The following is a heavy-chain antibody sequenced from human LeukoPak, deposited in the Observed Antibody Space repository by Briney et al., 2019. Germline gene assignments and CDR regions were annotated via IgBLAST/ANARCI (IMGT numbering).Heavy chain of an antibody. D-gene: IGHD6-13*01. CDR1: GFTFSSYS. CDR2: VSSSSSYI. CDR3: ARDREQQLTDI. Sequence: GGSLRLSCAASGFTFSSYSMNWVRQAPGKGLEWVSSVSSSSSYIYYADSVKGRFTISRDNAKNSLYLQMNSLRAEDTAVYYCARDREQQLTDIWGQGTMVTVSS. J-gene: IGHJ3*02. V-gene: IGHV3-21*04.